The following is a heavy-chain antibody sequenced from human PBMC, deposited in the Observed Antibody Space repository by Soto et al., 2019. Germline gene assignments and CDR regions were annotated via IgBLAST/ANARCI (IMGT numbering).Heavy chain of an antibody. J-gene: IGHJ4*02. CDR2: INSDGSTT. D-gene: IGHD4-17*01. CDR1: GFIFSSYW. CDR3: ARVDYGAYYFDY. V-gene: IGHV3-74*01. Sequence: GESLRLSCAASGFIFSSYWMHWVRQAPGKGLVWVSRINSDGSTTSYADSVKGRFTISRDNAKNTLYLQMNSLRAEDTAVYYCARVDYGAYYFDYWGQGTLVTVSS.